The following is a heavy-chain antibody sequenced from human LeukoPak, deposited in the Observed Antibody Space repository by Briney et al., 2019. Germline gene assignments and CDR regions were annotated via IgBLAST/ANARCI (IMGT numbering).Heavy chain of an antibody. CDR3: AKDHGMFIAATGEVDY. V-gene: IGHV3-23*01. CDR2: ISGSGGST. CDR1: GFTFSSCA. Sequence: GGSLRLSCAASGFTFSSCAMSWVRQIPGKGLEWVSAISGSGGSTYYADSVKGRFTISRDNSNNTLYLQMNSLRAEDTAVYYCAKDHGMFIAATGEVDYWGQGTLVTVSS. J-gene: IGHJ4*02. D-gene: IGHD6-13*01.